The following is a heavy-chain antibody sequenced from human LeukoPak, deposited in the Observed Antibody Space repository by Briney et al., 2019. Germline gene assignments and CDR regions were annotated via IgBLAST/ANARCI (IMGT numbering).Heavy chain of an antibody. D-gene: IGHD3-22*01. CDR2: ISPSSSYT. Sequence: GGSLRLSCAASGFTFSDYYLSWVRQAPGKGLEWVSFISPSSSYTNYADSVKGRFTISRGNAKNSLYLQMSSLRAEDTAVYYCARLWGGSSGYYYWGQGTLVTVSS. CDR1: GFTFSDYY. CDR3: ARLWGGSSGYYY. J-gene: IGHJ4*02. V-gene: IGHV3-11*03.